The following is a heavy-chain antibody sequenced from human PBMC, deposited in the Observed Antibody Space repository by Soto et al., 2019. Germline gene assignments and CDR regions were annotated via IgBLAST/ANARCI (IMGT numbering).Heavy chain of an antibody. Sequence: QVQLVQYGAEVKMPGASVKVSCKASGYTFTSYGISWVRQAPGQGLEWMGWISAYNGNTNYAQKLQGRVTMTTDTSTSTAYMELRSLRSDDTAVYYCARMVGDFWSGYYAEYLGQGTLVTVSS. CDR1: GYTFTSYG. J-gene: IGHJ4*02. CDR2: ISAYNGNT. V-gene: IGHV1-18*04. D-gene: IGHD3-3*01. CDR3: ARMVGDFWSGYYAEY.